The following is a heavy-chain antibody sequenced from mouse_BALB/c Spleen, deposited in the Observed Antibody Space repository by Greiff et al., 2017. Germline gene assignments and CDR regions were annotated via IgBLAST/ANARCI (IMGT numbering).Heavy chain of an antibody. Sequence: VESGGGLVKPGGSLKLSCAASGFTFSSYAMSWVRQSPEKRLEWVAEISSGGSYTYYPDTVTGRFTISRDNAKNTLYLEMSSLRSEDTAMYYCARVTTVVADYWGQGTTLTVSS. CDR2: ISSGGSYT. J-gene: IGHJ2*01. CDR3: ARVTTVVADY. D-gene: IGHD1-1*01. V-gene: IGHV5-9-4*01. CDR1: GFTFSSYA.